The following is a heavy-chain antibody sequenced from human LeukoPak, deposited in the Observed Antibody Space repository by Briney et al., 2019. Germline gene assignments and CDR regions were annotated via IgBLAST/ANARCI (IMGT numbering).Heavy chain of an antibody. V-gene: IGHV4-34*01. J-gene: IGHJ5*02. D-gene: IGHD3-16*02. Sequence: GSLRLSCAASGFTFSDYYMSWIRQPPGKGLEWIGEINHSGSTNYNPSLKSRVTISVDTSKNQFSLKLSSVTAADTAVYYCARGGHVSYPGPTNPWGQGTLVTVSS. CDR3: ARGGHVSYPGPTNP. CDR1: GFTFSDYY. CDR2: INHSGST.